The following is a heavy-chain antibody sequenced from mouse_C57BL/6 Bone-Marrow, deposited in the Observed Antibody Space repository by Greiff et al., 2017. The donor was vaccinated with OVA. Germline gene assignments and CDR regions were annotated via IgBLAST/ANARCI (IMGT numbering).Heavy chain of an antibody. D-gene: IGHD1-1*01. Sequence: VKLVESGAELARPGASVKLSCKASGYTFTSYGISWVKQRTGQGLEWIGEIYPRSGNTYYNEKFKGKATLTADKSSSTAYMELRSLTSEDSAVYFCARSGYYGSSYFFYYYAMDYWGQGTSVTVSS. CDR3: ARSGYYGSSYFFYYYAMDY. CDR1: GYTFTSYG. J-gene: IGHJ4*01. V-gene: IGHV1-81*01. CDR2: IYPRSGNT.